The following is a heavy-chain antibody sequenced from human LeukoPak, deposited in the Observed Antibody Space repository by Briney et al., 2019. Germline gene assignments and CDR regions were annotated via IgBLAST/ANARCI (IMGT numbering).Heavy chain of an antibody. J-gene: IGHJ4*02. V-gene: IGHV3-23*01. CDR2: FTGRDNNI. CDR3: AKVYRSGWSYFDS. CDR1: GFTFSTYA. D-gene: IGHD6-19*01. Sequence: GSLRLSCAASGFTFSTYAMTWVRQAPGKGLEWVSGFTGRDNNIDYVDSVKGRFTISRDNSKNTLYLQMTSLRAEDTAVYYCAKVYRSGWSYFDSWSQGAAVTVSS.